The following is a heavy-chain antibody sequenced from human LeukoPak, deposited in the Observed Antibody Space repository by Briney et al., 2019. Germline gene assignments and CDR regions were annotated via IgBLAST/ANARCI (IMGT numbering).Heavy chain of an antibody. Sequence: GGSLRLSCAASGFTFSSYAMSWVRQAPGKGLEWVSAISGSGGSTYYADSVKGRFTISRDNSKNTLYLQMNSLRAEDTAVYYCAKDLRATYYDFWSGYYPDYYFDYWGQGTLVTVSS. V-gene: IGHV3-23*01. CDR3: AKDLRATYYDFWSGYYPDYYFDY. D-gene: IGHD3-3*01. CDR2: ISGSGGST. CDR1: GFTFSSYA. J-gene: IGHJ4*02.